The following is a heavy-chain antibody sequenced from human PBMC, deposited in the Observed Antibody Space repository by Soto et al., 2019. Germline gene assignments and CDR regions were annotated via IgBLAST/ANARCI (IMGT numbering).Heavy chain of an antibody. D-gene: IGHD2-15*01. CDR2: IGSDGGT. CDR1: GFPFSSHD. V-gene: IGHV3-13*01. Sequence: SGGSLRLSCAASGFPFSSHDMHWVRQATGKGLEWVSAIGSDGGTYYLGSVKGRFTISRENAKNSLYLQMNSLRVGDTAVYYCARRFCSAGSCRGIGFDYWGQGTLVTVSS. J-gene: IGHJ4*02. CDR3: ARRFCSAGSCRGIGFDY.